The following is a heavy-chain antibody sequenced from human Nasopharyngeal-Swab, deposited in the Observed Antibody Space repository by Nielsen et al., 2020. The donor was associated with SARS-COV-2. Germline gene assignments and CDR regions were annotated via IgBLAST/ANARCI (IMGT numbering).Heavy chain of an antibody. CDR1: GGSINNFY. D-gene: IGHD3-10*01. Sequence: LRPFCIVSGGSINNFYWNWVRQSLAKGLEWIGYNAQGGTTKYNPSFTRCVTISIDKSNSRLSLMANSVTTADTSVYYCAREDTGKFSTPDLWGQGTLVTVSS. J-gene: IGHJ5*02. V-gene: IGHV4-59*13. CDR3: AREDTGKFSTPDL. CDR2: NAQGGTT.